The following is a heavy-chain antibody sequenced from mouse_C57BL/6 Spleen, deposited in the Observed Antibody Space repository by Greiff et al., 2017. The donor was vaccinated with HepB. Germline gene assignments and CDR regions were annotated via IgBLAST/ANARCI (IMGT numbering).Heavy chain of an antibody. CDR3: ARPYGNYGYFDV. V-gene: IGHV5-17*01. CDR1: GFTFSDYG. J-gene: IGHJ1*03. D-gene: IGHD2-10*02. Sequence: EVKVVESGGGLVKPGGSLKLSCAASGFTFSDYGMHWVRQAPEKGLEWVAYISSGSSTIYYADTVKGRFTISRDNAKNTLFLQMTSLRSEDTAMYYCARPYGNYGYFDVWGTGTTVTVSS. CDR2: ISSGSSTI.